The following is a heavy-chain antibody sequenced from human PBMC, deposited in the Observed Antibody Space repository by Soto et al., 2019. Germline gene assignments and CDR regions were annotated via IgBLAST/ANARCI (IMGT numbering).Heavy chain of an antibody. Sequence: GGSLRLSCAASGFTFSSYAMSWVRQAPGKGLEWVSAISGSGGSTYYADSVKGRFTISRDNSKNTLYLQMNSLRAEDTAVYYCANLMAPDYDILTGYYRGDTDAFDIWGQGTMVTVSS. D-gene: IGHD3-9*01. V-gene: IGHV3-23*01. CDR3: ANLMAPDYDILTGYYRGDTDAFDI. J-gene: IGHJ3*02. CDR1: GFTFSSYA. CDR2: ISGSGGST.